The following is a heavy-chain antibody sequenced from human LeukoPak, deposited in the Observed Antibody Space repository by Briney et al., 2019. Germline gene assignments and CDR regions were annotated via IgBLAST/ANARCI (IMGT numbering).Heavy chain of an antibody. CDR1: GGTFSSYA. Sequence: SSVKVSCKASGGTFSSYAISWVRQAPGQGLELMGRIIPIFGTANYAQKFQGRVTITTDESTSTAYMELSSLRSEDTAVYYCARDSRSGYSSSWYPNYYYYYYMDVWGKGTTVTVSS. V-gene: IGHV1-69*05. CDR3: ARDSRSGYSSSWYPNYYYYYYMDV. D-gene: IGHD6-13*01. CDR2: IIPIFGTA. J-gene: IGHJ6*03.